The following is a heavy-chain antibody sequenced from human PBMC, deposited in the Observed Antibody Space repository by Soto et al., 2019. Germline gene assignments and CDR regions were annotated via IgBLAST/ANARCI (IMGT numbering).Heavy chain of an antibody. D-gene: IGHD3-9*01. Sequence: PGGSLRLSCAASGFTFSSYDMHWVRQATGKGLEWVSAIGTAGDTYYPGSVKGRFTISRENAKNSLYLQMNSLRAGDTAVYYCARAIDYDILTGYTAPPDYWGQGTLVPVAS. V-gene: IGHV3-13*04. J-gene: IGHJ4*02. CDR2: IGTAGDT. CDR1: GFTFSSYD. CDR3: ARAIDYDILTGYTAPPDY.